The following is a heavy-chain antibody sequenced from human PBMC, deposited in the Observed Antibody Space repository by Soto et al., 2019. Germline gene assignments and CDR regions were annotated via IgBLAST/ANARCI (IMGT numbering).Heavy chain of an antibody. V-gene: IGHV4-59*08. CDR1: GGSISSYY. Sequence: SETLSLTCTVSGGSISSYYWSWIRQPPGKGLEWIGYIYYSGSTNYNPSLKSQVTISVDTSKNQFSLKLSSVTAADTAVYYCGRAHRDLQQLVHYYYGMDVWGQGTTVTVSS. J-gene: IGHJ6*02. CDR3: GRAHRDLQQLVHYYYGMDV. CDR2: IYYSGST. D-gene: IGHD6-13*01.